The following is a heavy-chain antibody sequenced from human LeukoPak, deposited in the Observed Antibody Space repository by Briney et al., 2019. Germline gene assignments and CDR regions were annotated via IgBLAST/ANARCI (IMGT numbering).Heavy chain of an antibody. D-gene: IGHD5-24*01. CDR1: GVSISSYY. CDR2: IYYSGST. Sequence: MASETLSLTCTVSGVSISSYYWIWIRQPPGKALEGSGYIYYSGSTNYNPSLKSRHTISVDTSKNQFSLKLRSVTAADTAVYYCAGFPLAGSNSRDFDYWGQGTMVTVSS. J-gene: IGHJ4*02. CDR3: AGFPLAGSNSRDFDY. V-gene: IGHV4-59*01.